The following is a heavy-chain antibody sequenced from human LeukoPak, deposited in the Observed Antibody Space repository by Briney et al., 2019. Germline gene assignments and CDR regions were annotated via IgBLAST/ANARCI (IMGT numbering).Heavy chain of an antibody. V-gene: IGHV1-18*01. CDR2: ISAYNGDT. J-gene: IGHJ6*02. CDR1: GYTFNKHG. CDR3: AREHDSMVRYYCGMGV. D-gene: IGHD3-22*01. Sequence: VASVKVSCKASGYTFNKHGISWVRQAPGQGLEWMGWISAYNGDTNYAQQLQGRVTLTTDTSTSTAYMEVRSLTSDDTAVYYCAREHDSMVRYYCGMGVWGQGTTVTVSS.